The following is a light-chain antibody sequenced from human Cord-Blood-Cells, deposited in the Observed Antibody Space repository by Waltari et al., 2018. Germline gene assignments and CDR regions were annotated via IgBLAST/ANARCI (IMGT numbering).Light chain of an antibody. CDR2: KAS. CDR1: QSISSW. CDR3: QQYNSYSHT. Sequence: DIQMTQSPSTLSASVGDRVTITCRASQSISSWLAWYQQKPGKAPKLLIYKASSLESGVXXXFSGSGSGTEFTLTISSLQPDDFATYYCQQYNSYSHTFGQGTKLEIK. J-gene: IGKJ2*01. V-gene: IGKV1-5*03.